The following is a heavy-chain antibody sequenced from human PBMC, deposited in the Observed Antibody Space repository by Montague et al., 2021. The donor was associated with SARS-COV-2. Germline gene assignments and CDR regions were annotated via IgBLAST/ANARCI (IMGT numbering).Heavy chain of an antibody. D-gene: IGHD6-19*01. J-gene: IGHJ4*02. CDR2: INHSGSS. V-gene: IGHV4-34*01. Sequence: SETLSLTCAVSGGSFSSYYWSWIRQPPGKGLEWIAEINHSGSSNYNPSLKSRVTMSVDTSKNQFSLKLNSVTVADTAVYYCTRVHGRGWSDYWGQGSLVTVSS. CDR1: GGSFSSYY. CDR3: TRVHGRGWSDY.